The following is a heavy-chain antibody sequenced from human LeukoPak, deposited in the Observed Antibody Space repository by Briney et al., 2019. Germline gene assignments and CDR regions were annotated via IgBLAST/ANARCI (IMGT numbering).Heavy chain of an antibody. CDR1: GGSISSISSNN. J-gene: IGHJ5*02. CDR3: ARLPTGYPNWFDT. Sequence: PSETLSLTCAVSGGSISSISSNNWAWIRQPPGKGLELIAAIHYTGSTYYNPSFMSRVTISVDMSKNQFSLKLNSLTATDTAVYYCARLPTGYPNWFDTWGQGILVTVSS. CDR2: IHYTGST. V-gene: IGHV4-39*01. D-gene: IGHD5-18*01.